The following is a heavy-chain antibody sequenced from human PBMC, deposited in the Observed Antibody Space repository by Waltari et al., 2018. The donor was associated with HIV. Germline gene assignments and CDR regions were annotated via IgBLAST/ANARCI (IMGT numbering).Heavy chain of an antibody. Sequence: QVQLVESGGGVVQPGGSLRLSCAASGFTFSSYCMHWVRQAPGKGLKWVAFIRYDGSNKYYADSVKGRFTISRDNSKNTLYLQMNSLRAEDTAVYYCAKDRGHYYGSGSSGGWGQGTLVTVSS. D-gene: IGHD3-10*01. CDR3: AKDRGHYYGSGSSGG. CDR2: IRYDGSNK. CDR1: GFTFSSYC. V-gene: IGHV3-30*02. J-gene: IGHJ4*02.